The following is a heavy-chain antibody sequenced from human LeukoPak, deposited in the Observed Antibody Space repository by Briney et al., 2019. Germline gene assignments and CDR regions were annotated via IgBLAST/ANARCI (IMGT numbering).Heavy chain of an antibody. CDR3: ASLTVVTPYNWFDP. J-gene: IGHJ5*02. D-gene: IGHD4-23*01. V-gene: IGHV3-9*01. CDR2: ISWNSGSI. CDR1: GFTFDDYA. Sequence: PGGSLRLSCAASGFTFDDYAMHWVRQAPGKGLEWVSGISWNSGSIGYADSVKGRFTISRDNAKNSLYLQMNSLRAEDTAVCYCASLTVVTPYNWFDPWGQGTLVTVSS.